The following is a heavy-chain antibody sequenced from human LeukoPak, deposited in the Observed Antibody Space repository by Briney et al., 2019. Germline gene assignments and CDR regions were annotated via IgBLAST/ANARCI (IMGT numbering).Heavy chain of an antibody. CDR2: ISSDGSHT. CDR1: GFTFGTYF. Sequence: GRSLRLSCAASGFTFGTYFMHWVRQAPGKGLEWVADISSDGSHTFYVESVKGRFTISKDNSKNTLYLQMNSLRAEDTAVYFCARERQDTILHSGAFDIWGQGTMVTVSS. D-gene: IGHD2-21*01. CDR3: ARERQDTILHSGAFDI. J-gene: IGHJ3*02. V-gene: IGHV3-30-3*01.